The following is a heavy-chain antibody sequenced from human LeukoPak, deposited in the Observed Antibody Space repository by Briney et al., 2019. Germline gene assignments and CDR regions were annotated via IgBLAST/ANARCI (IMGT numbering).Heavy chain of an antibody. V-gene: IGHV3-21*01. CDR1: GFTFSSYG. Sequence: GGSLRLSCAASGFTFSSYGMNWVRQAPGKGLEWVSSISSSSSYIYYADSVKGRFTISRDNAKNSLYLQMNSLRAEDTAVYYCAKDRNYYDSSGYIYYFDYWGQGTLVTVSS. CDR3: AKDRNYYDSSGYIYYFDY. D-gene: IGHD3-22*01. CDR2: ISSSSSYI. J-gene: IGHJ4*02.